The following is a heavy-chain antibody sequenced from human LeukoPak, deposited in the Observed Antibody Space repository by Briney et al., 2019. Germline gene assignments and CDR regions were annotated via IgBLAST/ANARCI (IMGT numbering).Heavy chain of an antibody. CDR3: ARGPDYHDSNGYRYFDY. CDR2: INHSGST. V-gene: IGHV4-34*01. D-gene: IGHD3-22*01. J-gene: IGHJ4*02. CDR1: GGSFSGYY. Sequence: PSETLSLTCAVYGGSFSGYYWNWIRQPPGKGLEWIGEINHSGSTNYNSSFKSRVTISVDTSKNQFSLKLTSVTAADTAVYYCARGPDYHDSNGYRYFDYWGQGTLVTVSS.